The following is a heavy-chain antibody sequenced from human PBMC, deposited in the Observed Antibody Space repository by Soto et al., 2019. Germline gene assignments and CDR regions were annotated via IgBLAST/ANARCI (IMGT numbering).Heavy chain of an antibody. Sequence: PGGSLRLSCAASGFTFSSYSMTWVRQAPGKGLEWVSGISDSGGNTWYADSVKGRFTISRDNSKNTLFLQMNSLRAEDTAVYFCSKWSGFGDAWGQGTLVIVSS. CDR1: GFTFSSYS. V-gene: IGHV3-23*01. CDR2: ISDSGGNT. J-gene: IGHJ5*02. D-gene: IGHD3-10*01. CDR3: SKWSGFGDA.